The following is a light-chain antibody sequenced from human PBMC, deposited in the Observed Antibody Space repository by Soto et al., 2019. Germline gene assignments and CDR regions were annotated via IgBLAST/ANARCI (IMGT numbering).Light chain of an antibody. CDR3: QAWDDTTGVV. V-gene: IGLV3-1*01. J-gene: IGLJ2*01. CDR2: LDT. CDR1: DLGNRY. Sequence: SYELTQPPSVSVSPGQTASITCSGGDLGNRYACWYQQKPGQSLVLVIYLDTKRPSGIPERFSGSNSGNTATLTISGTQAVDEADYYCQAWDDTTGVVFGGGTKVTVL.